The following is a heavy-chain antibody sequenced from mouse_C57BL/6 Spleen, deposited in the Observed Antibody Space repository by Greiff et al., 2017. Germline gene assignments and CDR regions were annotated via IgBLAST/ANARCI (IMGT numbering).Heavy chain of an antibody. V-gene: IGHV1-15*01. D-gene: IGHD3-2*02. Sequence: VQLQQSGAELVRPGASVTLSCKASGYTFTDYEMHWVKQTPVHGLEWIGAIDPETGGTAYNQKFKGKAILTADKSSSTAYMELRSLTSEDSAVYYCTRQLRLPSFDYGGQGTTLTVSS. CDR2: IDPETGGT. J-gene: IGHJ2*01. CDR1: GYTFTDYE. CDR3: TRQLRLPSFDY.